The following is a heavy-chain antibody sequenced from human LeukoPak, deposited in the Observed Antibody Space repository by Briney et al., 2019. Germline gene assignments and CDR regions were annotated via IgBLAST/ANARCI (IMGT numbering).Heavy chain of an antibody. CDR2: IIPIFGTA. D-gene: IGHD3-10*02. J-gene: IGHJ5*02. CDR1: GGTFSSYT. V-gene: IGHV1-69*13. Sequence: GASVKVSCKASGGTFSSYTISWVRQAPGQGLEWMGRIIPIFGTANYAQKFQGRVTITADESTSTAYMELSSLRSEDTAVYYCVFSVRPPRTWFDHWGQGTLVTVSS. CDR3: VFSVRPPRTWFDH.